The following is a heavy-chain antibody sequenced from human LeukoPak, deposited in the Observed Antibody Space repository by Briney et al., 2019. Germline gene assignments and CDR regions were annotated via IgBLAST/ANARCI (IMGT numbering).Heavy chain of an antibody. Sequence: SETLSLTCAVYGGSFSGYYWSWIRQPPGKGLEWMGEINHSGSTNYNPSLKSRVTISVDTSKNQFSLKLSSVTAADTAVYYCARGGGGYSSSSGRWFDPWGQGTLVTVSS. J-gene: IGHJ5*02. D-gene: IGHD6-6*01. V-gene: IGHV4-34*01. CDR3: ARGGGGYSSSSGRWFDP. CDR1: GGSFSGYY. CDR2: INHSGST.